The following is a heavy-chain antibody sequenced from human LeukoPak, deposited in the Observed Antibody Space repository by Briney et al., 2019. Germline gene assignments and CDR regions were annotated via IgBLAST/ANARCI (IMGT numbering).Heavy chain of an antibody. V-gene: IGHV1-69*05. CDR1: GGTFSSYA. J-gene: IGHJ4*02. D-gene: IGHD3-22*01. CDR2: IIPIFGTA. CDR3: ASEYYYDSSGYAL. Sequence: EASVKVSCKASGGTFSSYAISWVRQAPGQGLEWMGGIIPIFGTANYAQKFQGRVTITTDESTSTAYMELSSLRSEDTAVYYCASEYYYDSSGYALWGQGTLVTVSS.